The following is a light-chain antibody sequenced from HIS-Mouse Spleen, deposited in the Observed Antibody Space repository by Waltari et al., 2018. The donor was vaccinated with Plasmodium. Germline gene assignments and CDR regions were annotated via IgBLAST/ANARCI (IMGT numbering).Light chain of an antibody. Sequence: EIVMTQSPATLSVSPGERATLPCRASQSVSSNLAWYQQKPGPAPGLLIYGASTRATGIPARFSSSGSGTEFTLTISSMQSEDFAVYYCQQYNNWPPYTFGQGTKLEIK. J-gene: IGKJ2*01. V-gene: IGKV3-15*01. CDR1: QSVSSN. CDR3: QQYNNWPPYT. CDR2: GAS.